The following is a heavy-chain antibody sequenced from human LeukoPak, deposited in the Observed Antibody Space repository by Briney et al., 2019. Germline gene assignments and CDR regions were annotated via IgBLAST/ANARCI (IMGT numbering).Heavy chain of an antibody. CDR2: IYPGDSDT. CDR3: ARLLDYYGSGSYLDY. J-gene: IGHJ4*02. D-gene: IGHD3-10*01. V-gene: IGHV5-51*01. Sequence: GESLKISCKGSGYRFTSYWIGWVRQMPGKGLEWMGIIYPGDSDTRYSPSFQGQVTISADKSIGTAYLQWSSLKASDTAMYYCARLLDYYGSGSYLDYWGQGTLVTVSS. CDR1: GYRFTSYW.